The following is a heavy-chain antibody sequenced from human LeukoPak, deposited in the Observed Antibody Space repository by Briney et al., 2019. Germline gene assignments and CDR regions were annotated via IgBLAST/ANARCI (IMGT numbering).Heavy chain of an antibody. CDR1: GYTFTSYD. D-gene: IGHD3-22*01. CDR3: ARGPLTYYYDSSGCHVVY. CDR2: MNPNSGNT. Sequence: ASVKVSCKASGYTFTSYDINWVRQATGQGLEWMGWMNPNSGNTGYAQKFQGRVTMTRNTSISTAYMELSSLRSEDTAVYYCARGPLTYYYDSSGCHVVYWGQGTLVTVSS. V-gene: IGHV1-8*01. J-gene: IGHJ4*02.